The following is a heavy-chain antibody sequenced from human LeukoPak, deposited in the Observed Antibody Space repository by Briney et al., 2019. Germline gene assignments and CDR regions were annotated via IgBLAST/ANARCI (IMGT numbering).Heavy chain of an antibody. Sequence: GASVKVSCKASGYTFTDYAIQWVRQAPGQRPEWMGWILTGNGNTKYSQKFQDRVTITRDTSASTVYMELSSLRSEDTAVYYCARAACSWSCFDYWGQGIQVTVSS. D-gene: IGHD2-15*01. CDR2: ILTGNGNT. J-gene: IGHJ4*02. CDR3: ARAACSWSCFDY. V-gene: IGHV1-3*04. CDR1: GYTFTDYA.